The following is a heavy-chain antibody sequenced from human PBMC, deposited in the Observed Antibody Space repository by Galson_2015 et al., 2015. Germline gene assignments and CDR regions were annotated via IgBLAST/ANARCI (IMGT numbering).Heavy chain of an antibody. CDR3: ARGIQLWLWGYYFDY. CDR1: GFTFSSYS. J-gene: IGHJ4*02. Sequence: SLRLSCAASGFTFSSYSMNWVRQAPGKGLEWVSSISSSSSYIYYADSVKGRFTISRDNAKNSLYLQMNSLRAEDTAVYYCARGIQLWLWGYYFDYWGQGTLVTVSS. CDR2: ISSSSSYI. V-gene: IGHV3-21*01. D-gene: IGHD5-18*01.